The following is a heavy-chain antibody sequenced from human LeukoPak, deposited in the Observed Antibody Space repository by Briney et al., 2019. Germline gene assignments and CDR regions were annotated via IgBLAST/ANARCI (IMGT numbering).Heavy chain of an antibody. V-gene: IGHV3-48*03. D-gene: IGHD2-15*01. Sequence: GGSLRLSCAGSGFTFSSYEMNWVRQAPGKGLEWVSYISSSGSTIYYADSVKGRFTISRDNAKNSLYLQMNSLRAEDTAVYYCARAGVVVAATDYWGQGTLVTVSS. CDR2: ISSSGSTI. CDR3: ARAGVVVAATDY. CDR1: GFTFSSYE. J-gene: IGHJ4*02.